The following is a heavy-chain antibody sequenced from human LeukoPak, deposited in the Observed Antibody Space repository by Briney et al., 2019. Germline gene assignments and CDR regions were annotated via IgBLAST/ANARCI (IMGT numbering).Heavy chain of an antibody. V-gene: IGHV4-30-2*01. CDR2: IYHSGST. Sequence: SETLSLTCAVSGGSISSGGYSWSWIRQPPGKGLEWIGYIYHSGSTNYNPSLKSRVTISVDTSKNQFSLKLSSVTAADTAVYYCARAVYAIDWFDPWGQGTLVTVSS. CDR3: ARAVYAIDWFDP. D-gene: IGHD2-8*01. CDR1: GGSISSGGYS. J-gene: IGHJ5*02.